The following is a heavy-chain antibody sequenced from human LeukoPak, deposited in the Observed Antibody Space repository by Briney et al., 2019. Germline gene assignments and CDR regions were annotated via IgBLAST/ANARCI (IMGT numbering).Heavy chain of an antibody. CDR2: IHRDGRT. J-gene: IGHJ4*02. CDR1: GVSISGSEW. V-gene: IGHV4-4*02. D-gene: IGHD3-9*01. Sequence: SGTLSLTCAVSGVSISGSEWWIWVRQPPGQGLEWIGEIHRDGRTRYNPSLKSRVTMSMDYSKNQFSLSVTSVTAADTAIYYCGKTDIYFNPIDYWGPGSLVTVSS. CDR3: GKTDIYFNPIDY.